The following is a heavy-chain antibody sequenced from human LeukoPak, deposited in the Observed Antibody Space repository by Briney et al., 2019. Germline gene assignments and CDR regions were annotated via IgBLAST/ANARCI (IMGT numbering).Heavy chain of an antibody. V-gene: IGHV4-39*01. CDR1: GGSISTSNYY. CDR3: ARRGGSGNYYRFSFWFDP. J-gene: IGHJ5*02. Sequence: SETLSLTCTVSGGSISTSNYYWGWIRQPPGKGLEWIGNIFYSGSTYYGPSLKSRLTISLDTSRNQFSLKLNSVTAADTAVYYCARRGGSGNYYRFSFWFDPWGQGTLVTVSS. D-gene: IGHD3-10*01. CDR2: IFYSGST.